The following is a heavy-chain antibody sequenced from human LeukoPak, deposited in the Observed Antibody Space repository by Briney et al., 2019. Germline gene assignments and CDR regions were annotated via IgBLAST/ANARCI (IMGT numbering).Heavy chain of an antibody. D-gene: IGHD3-16*01. CDR3: ARFTGSRRGEFDY. CDR2: INAGNGNT. V-gene: IGHV1-3*03. Sequence: ASVKVSCKASGYTFTSYAMHWARQAPGQRLEWMGWINAGNGNTKYSQEFQGRVTIARDTSASTAYMELSSLRSEDMAVYYCARFTGSRRGEFDYWGQGTLVTVSS. CDR1: GYTFTSYA. J-gene: IGHJ4*02.